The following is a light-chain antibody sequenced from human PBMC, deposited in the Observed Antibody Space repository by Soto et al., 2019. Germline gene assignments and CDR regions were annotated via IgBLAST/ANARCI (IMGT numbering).Light chain of an antibody. CDR3: QQYGTSPIA. CDR1: QNVGGRF. V-gene: IGKV3-20*01. Sequence: EIVLTQSPGTLSLSPGERATLSCRASQNVGGRFLAWYQQKPGRAPRLLINVASTRATGIPDRFSGSGSGTDFTLTISRLEPEDFAVYYCQQYGTSPIAFGQGTRLE. J-gene: IGKJ5*01. CDR2: VAS.